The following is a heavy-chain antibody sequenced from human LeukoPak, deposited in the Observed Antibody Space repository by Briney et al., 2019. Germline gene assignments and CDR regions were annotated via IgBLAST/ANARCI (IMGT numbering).Heavy chain of an antibody. CDR1: GYTLTELS. J-gene: IGHJ4*02. Sequence: ASVKVSCKVSGYTLTELSMPWVRQAPGKGLEWMGGFDPEDGETIYAQKFQGRVTMTEDTSTDTAYMELSSLRSEDTAVYYCATEVLFAAAGFFDYWGQGTLVTVSS. V-gene: IGHV1-24*01. CDR2: FDPEDGET. CDR3: ATEVLFAAAGFFDY. D-gene: IGHD6-13*01.